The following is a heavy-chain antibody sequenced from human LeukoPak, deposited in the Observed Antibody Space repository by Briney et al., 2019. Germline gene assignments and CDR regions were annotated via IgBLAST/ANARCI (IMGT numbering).Heavy chain of an antibody. Sequence: GESLKISCKGSGYSFTNYWIGWVRQMPGKGLELMGIIYPGDSDTRYSPSFQGQVTISADKSISTAYLQWSSLKASDTAMYYCAREAAVTNVAGRFDPWGQGTLVTVSS. J-gene: IGHJ5*02. V-gene: IGHV5-51*01. CDR2: IYPGDSDT. D-gene: IGHD2-8*01. CDR1: GYSFTNYW. CDR3: AREAAVTNVAGRFDP.